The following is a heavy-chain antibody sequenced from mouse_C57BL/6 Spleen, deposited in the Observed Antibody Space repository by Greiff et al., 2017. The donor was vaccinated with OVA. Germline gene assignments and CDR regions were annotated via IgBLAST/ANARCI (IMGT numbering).Heavy chain of an antibody. J-gene: IGHJ4*01. Sequence: EVKLVESGGGLVKPGGSLKLSCAASGFTFSDYGMHWVRQAPEKGLEWVAYISSGSSTIYYADTVKGRFTISRDNAKNTLFLQMTSLRSEDTARYYCANSYYYGSSYAMDYWGQGTSVTVSS. CDR1: GFTFSDYG. D-gene: IGHD1-1*01. V-gene: IGHV5-17*01. CDR3: ANSYYYGSSYAMDY. CDR2: ISSGSSTI.